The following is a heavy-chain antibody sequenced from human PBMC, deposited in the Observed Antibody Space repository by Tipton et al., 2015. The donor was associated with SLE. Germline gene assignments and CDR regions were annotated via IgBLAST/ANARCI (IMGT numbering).Heavy chain of an antibody. CDR1: GDSVSNEFYS. D-gene: IGHD3-22*01. Sequence: TLSLTCTVSGDSVSNEFYSWGWVRQPAGKGLEWIGRIHVTGTSTYNPSLKSRVTISVDTSKNQFSLRLSSVTAADTAVYYCARDYYDSRGYTLFDYWGQGALVTVSS. V-gene: IGHV4-61*02. CDR3: ARDYYDSRGYTLFDY. J-gene: IGHJ4*02. CDR2: IHVTGTS.